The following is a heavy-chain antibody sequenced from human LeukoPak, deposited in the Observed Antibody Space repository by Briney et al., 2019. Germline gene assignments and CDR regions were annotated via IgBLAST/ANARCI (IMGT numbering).Heavy chain of an antibody. Sequence: SETLSLTCTVSGGSISSYYWSWIRQPAGKGLEWIGRIYTSGSTNYNPSLKSRVTMSVDTSKNQFSLKLSSVTAADTAVYYCARSLWFGEINWFDPWGQGTLVTVSS. CDR2: IYTSGST. CDR3: ARSLWFGEINWFDP. CDR1: GGSISSYY. D-gene: IGHD3-10*01. V-gene: IGHV4-4*07. J-gene: IGHJ5*02.